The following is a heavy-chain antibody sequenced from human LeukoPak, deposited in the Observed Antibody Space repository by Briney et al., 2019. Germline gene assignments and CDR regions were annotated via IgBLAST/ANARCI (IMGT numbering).Heavy chain of an antibody. CDR3: ARDAYPYCSSTSCYRVSGMDV. J-gene: IGHJ6*02. D-gene: IGHD2-2*01. Sequence: GGSLRLSCAASGFTFSSYAMHWVRQAPGKGLEGVAVISYDGSNKYYADSVKGRFTISRDNSKNTLYLQMNSLRAEDTAVYYCARDAYPYCSSTSCYRVSGMDVWGQGTTVTVSS. CDR1: GFTFSSYA. CDR2: ISYDGSNK. V-gene: IGHV3-30-3*01.